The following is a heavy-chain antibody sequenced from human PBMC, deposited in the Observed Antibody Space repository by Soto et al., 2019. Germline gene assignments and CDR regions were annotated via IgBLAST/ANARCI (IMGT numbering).Heavy chain of an antibody. CDR3: AGDRPDYGVNNWFDP. CDR1: GGTFSSYA. V-gene: IGHV1-69*12. Sequence: QVQLVQSGAEVKKPGSSVKVSCKASGGTFSSYAISWVRQAPGQGLEWMGGIIPIFGTANYAQKFQGRVTITADESTRTADMELSSLRAEDTAVYYCAGDRPDYGVNNWFDPWVQGTLVTVSS. D-gene: IGHD4-17*01. CDR2: IIPIFGTA. J-gene: IGHJ5*02.